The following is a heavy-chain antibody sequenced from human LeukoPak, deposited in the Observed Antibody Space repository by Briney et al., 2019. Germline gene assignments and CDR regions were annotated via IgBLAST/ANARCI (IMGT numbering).Heavy chain of an antibody. D-gene: IGHD3-3*01. CDR3: ARFKLRGYFDY. CDR1: GGSFSGYY. CDR2: INHSGST. J-gene: IGHJ4*02. Sequence: PSETLSLTCAVYGGSFSGYYWSWIRQPPGKGLEWIGEINHSGSTNYNPPLKSRVTISVDASKNQFSLKLSSVTAADTAVYYCARFKLRGYFDYWGQGTLVTVSS. V-gene: IGHV4-34*01.